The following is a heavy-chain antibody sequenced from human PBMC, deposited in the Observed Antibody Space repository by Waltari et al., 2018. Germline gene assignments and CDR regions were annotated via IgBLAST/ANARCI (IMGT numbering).Heavy chain of an antibody. J-gene: IGHJ6*02. V-gene: IGHV1-18*01. Sequence: QVQLVQSGAEVKKPGASVKVSCKASGYTFTSYGISWVRQAPGQGLEWMGWSSAYNGNKNDEQELQGRVNMATDTSTSTAYIELRSLRSDDTAVYYCARDHRSVGRGVTIFGVVLPKGMDVWGQGTTVTVSS. CDR2: SSAYNGNK. CDR3: ARDHRSVGRGVTIFGVVLPKGMDV. D-gene: IGHD3-3*01. CDR1: GYTFTSYG.